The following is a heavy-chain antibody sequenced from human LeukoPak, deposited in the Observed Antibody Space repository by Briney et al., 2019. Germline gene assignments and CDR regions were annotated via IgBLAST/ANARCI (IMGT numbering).Heavy chain of an antibody. J-gene: IGHJ6*03. CDR1: GGSISSSTYY. Sequence: SETLSLTCTVSGGSISSSTYYWGWIRQPPGKGLEWIGSIYYSGSTYYNPSLKSRVTISVDTSKNQFSPKLSSVTAADTAVYYCARARSMTTVTSYYYYMDVWGKGTTVTVSS. V-gene: IGHV4-39*07. D-gene: IGHD4-11*01. CDR2: IYYSGST. CDR3: ARARSMTTVTSYYYYMDV.